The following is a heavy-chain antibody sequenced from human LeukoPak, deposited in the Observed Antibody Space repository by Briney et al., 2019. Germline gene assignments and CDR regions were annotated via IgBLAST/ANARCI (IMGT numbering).Heavy chain of an antibody. Sequence: SETLSLTCIVSGGSISPYYWSWIRQPPGKGLEWIGYIYYSGSTNYNPSLKSRVTMSVDTSKRQFSLKVSSVTAADTAVYYCARHPDTSSGWLPFDYWGQGTLVTVSS. CDR1: GGSISPYY. CDR2: IYYSGST. CDR3: ARHPDTSSGWLPFDY. J-gene: IGHJ4*02. D-gene: IGHD6-19*01. V-gene: IGHV4-59*08.